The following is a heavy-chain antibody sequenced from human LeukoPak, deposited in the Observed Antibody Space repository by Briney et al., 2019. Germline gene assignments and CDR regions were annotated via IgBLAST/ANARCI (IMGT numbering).Heavy chain of an antibody. CDR1: GGSISSYY. CDR3: ARTIHYYGSGSPRRFFDY. D-gene: IGHD3-10*01. V-gene: IGHV4-59*12. CDR2: IYYSGST. J-gene: IGHJ4*02. Sequence: SETLSLTCTVSGGSISSYYWSWIRQPPGKGLEWIGYIYYSGSTNYNPSLKSRVTISVDTSKNQFSLKLSSVTAADTAVYYCARTIHYYGSGSPRRFFDYWGQGTLVTVSS.